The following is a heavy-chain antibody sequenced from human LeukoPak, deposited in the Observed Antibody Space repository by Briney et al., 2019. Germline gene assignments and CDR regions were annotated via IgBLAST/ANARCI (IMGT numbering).Heavy chain of an antibody. J-gene: IGHJ2*01. Sequence: PSETLSLPCTVSGDSIDRTTHYWGWIRQPPGKALEWIGSSTYSGSTYYNPSLKSRSTISVDTSKNQFPLKLSSVNAAATAIYDRARRRYSSGWSIWYCDLWGRGTLVTVSS. CDR1: GDSIDRTTHY. V-gene: IGHV4-39*01. CDR2: STYSGST. D-gene: IGHD6-19*01. CDR3: ARRRYSSGWSIWYCDL.